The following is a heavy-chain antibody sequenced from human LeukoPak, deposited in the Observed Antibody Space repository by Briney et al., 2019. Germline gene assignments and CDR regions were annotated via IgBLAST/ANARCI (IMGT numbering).Heavy chain of an antibody. CDR1: GITFSSYG. J-gene: IGHJ4*02. V-gene: IGHV3-33*01. CDR3: ARDSSSAFDY. Sequence: GGSLRLSCAASGITFSSYGMHWVRQAPGKGLEWVAVIWYDGSNKYYADSVKGRFTISRDNSKNTLFLQVNSLRAEDTAVYYCARDSSSAFDYWGQGTLVTVSS. D-gene: IGHD6-6*01. CDR2: IWYDGSNK.